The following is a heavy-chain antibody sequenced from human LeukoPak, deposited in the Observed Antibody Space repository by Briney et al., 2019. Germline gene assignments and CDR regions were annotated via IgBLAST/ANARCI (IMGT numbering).Heavy chain of an antibody. Sequence: PGRSLRLSCAASGFTFSSYGMHWVRQAPGKGLEWVAVIWYDGSNKYYADSVKGRFTISRDNSKNTLYLQMNSLRAEDTAVYYCARDFDAFDIWGQGTMVTVSS. CDR3: ARDFDAFDI. J-gene: IGHJ3*02. CDR2: IWYDGSNK. CDR1: GFTFSSYG. V-gene: IGHV3-33*01.